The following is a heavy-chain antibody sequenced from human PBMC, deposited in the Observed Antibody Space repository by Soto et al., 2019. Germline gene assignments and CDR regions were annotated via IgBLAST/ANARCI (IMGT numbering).Heavy chain of an antibody. CDR1: GFTFANAW. J-gene: IGHJ4*02. CDR3: RRDWDYPVL. Sequence: GGSLRLSCVASGFTFANAWMSWVRQAPGKGLEWVGRVRSKADGGTTDYAAPVKGRFTISRDDSENTLYLQMNSLKIDDTAVYYCRRDWDYPVLWGQGTLVTVPS. V-gene: IGHV3-15*01. CDR2: VRSKADGGTT. D-gene: IGHD1-7*01.